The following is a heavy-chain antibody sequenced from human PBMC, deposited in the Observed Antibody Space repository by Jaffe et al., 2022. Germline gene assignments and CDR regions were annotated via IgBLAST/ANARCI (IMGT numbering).Heavy chain of an antibody. CDR1: GFTFSDAW. J-gene: IGHJ4*02. D-gene: IGHD4-17*01. CDR2: IKSKTGGGTA. Sequence: EVQLVESGGALVKPGGSLRLSCAASGFTFSDAWMNWVRQTPGKGLEWVGLIKSKTGGGTADYAAPVKGRFTISRDDSKNTVYLQMNSLKTEDTAVYYCLTVSTSVPHWGQGTLVTVSS. V-gene: IGHV3-15*02. CDR3: LTVSTSVPH.